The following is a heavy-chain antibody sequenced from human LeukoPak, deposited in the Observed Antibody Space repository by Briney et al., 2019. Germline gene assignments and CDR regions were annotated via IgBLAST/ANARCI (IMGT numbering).Heavy chain of an antibody. CDR1: GGSIRSTTYY. CDR3: ARVYEYSGRNQYYFGY. V-gene: IGHV4-39*07. J-gene: IGHJ4*02. CDR2: IYYSGNT. D-gene: IGHD1-26*01. Sequence: SETLSLTCSVSGGSIRSTTYYWGWIRQPPGKGLEWIGSIYYSGNTYYSPSLMSRVTISVDTSKNQFSLKLSSVTAADTAVYYCARVYEYSGRNQYYFGYWGQGTLLTVSS.